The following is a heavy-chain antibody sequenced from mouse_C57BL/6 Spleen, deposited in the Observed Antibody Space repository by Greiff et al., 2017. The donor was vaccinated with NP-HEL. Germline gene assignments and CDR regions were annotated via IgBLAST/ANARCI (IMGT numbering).Heavy chain of an antibody. J-gene: IGHJ1*03. CDR3: ARGYYVSWYFEV. CDR2: ISRGSSTI. Sequence: EVQLVESGGGLVKPGGSLKLSCAASGFTFSDYGMHWVRQAPEKGLEWVAYISRGSSTIYYADTVKGRFTISRDNAKNTLFLQMTSLRSEDTAMYYCARGYYVSWYFEVWGTGTTVTVSS. V-gene: IGHV5-17*01. CDR1: GFTFSDYG. D-gene: IGHD2-3*01.